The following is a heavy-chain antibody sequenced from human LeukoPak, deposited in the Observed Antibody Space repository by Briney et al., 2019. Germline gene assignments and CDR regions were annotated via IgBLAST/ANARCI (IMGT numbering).Heavy chain of an antibody. J-gene: IGHJ4*02. Sequence: PGGSLRLSCAASGFTFDDYGMSWVRQAPGKGLEWVSGINWNGGSTGYADSVKGRFTISRDNANNSLFLQMNSLRAEDTSVYYCATSDYGGLDYWGQGTLVTVSS. CDR3: ATSDYGGLDY. CDR1: GFTFDDYG. D-gene: IGHD4-23*01. V-gene: IGHV3-20*04. CDR2: INWNGGST.